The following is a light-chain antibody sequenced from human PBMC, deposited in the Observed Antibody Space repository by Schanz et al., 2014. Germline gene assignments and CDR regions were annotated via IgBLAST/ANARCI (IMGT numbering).Light chain of an antibody. CDR1: SGHSTYI. V-gene: IGLV4-60*02. J-gene: IGLJ3*02. CDR2: LERSGTY. CDR3: ETWDSNTPV. Sequence: QPVLAQSPSASASLGSSVKLTCALSSGHSTYIIAWHQQQPGKAPRYLMNLERSGTYNKGSGVPDRFSGSSSGADRYLTXXXXQXEDEADYYCETWDSNTPVFGGGTKLTVL.